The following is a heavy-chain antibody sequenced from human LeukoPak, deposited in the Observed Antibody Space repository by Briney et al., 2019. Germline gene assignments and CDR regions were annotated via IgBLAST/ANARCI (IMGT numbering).Heavy chain of an antibody. J-gene: IGHJ4*02. CDR1: GFTFSSYG. CDR3: AKEWRQQLVPSIVFDY. Sequence: GGSLRLSCAASGFTFSSYGMHWVRQAPGKGLEWVAVISYDGSNKYYADSVKGRFTISRDNSKNTLYLQMNSLRAEDTAVYYCAKEWRQQLVPSIVFDYWGQGTLVTVSS. CDR2: ISYDGSNK. D-gene: IGHD6-13*01. V-gene: IGHV3-30*18.